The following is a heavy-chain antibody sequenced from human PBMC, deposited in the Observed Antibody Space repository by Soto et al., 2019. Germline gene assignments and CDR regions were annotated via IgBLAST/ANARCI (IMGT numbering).Heavy chain of an antibody. CDR3: ATSSLFYYDSSGPMY. V-gene: IGHV1-24*01. CDR1: GYTLTELS. J-gene: IGHJ4*02. D-gene: IGHD3-22*01. CDR2: FDPEDGET. Sequence: ASVKVSCKVSGYTLTELSMHWVRQAPGKGLEWMGGFDPEDGETIYAQKFQGRVTMTEDTSTDTAYMELSSLRSEDTTVYYCATSSLFYYDSSGPMYWGQGTLVTVSS.